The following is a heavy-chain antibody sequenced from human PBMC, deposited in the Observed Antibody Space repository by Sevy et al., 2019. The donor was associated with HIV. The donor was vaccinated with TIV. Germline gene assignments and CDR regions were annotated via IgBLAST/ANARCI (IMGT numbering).Heavy chain of an antibody. CDR1: GLTFSTYG. J-gene: IGHJ4*02. CDR3: AKGQGGCNYAPGY. V-gene: IGHV3-30*18. CDR2: ISYDGNIQ. Sequence: GGSLRLSCAASGLTFSTYGMHWVRQAPGKGLEWVAVISYDGNIQYYADSVKGRFTVSRDNSKNTLYLQMNSLRAEDSAVYYCAKGQGGCNYAPGYWGQGTLVTVSS. D-gene: IGHD5-18*01.